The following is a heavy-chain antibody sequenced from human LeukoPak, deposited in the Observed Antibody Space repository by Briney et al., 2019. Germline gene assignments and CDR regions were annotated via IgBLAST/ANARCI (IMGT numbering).Heavy chain of an antibody. Sequence: SETLSLTCTVSGGSISSYYWSWIRQPPGKGLEWIGYIYYSGSTNYNPSLKSRVTISVDTSKNQFSLKLSSVTAADTAVYYCVRDVAAAYYFDYWGQGTLVTVSS. CDR2: IYYSGST. J-gene: IGHJ4*02. CDR1: GGSISSYY. CDR3: VRDVAAAYYFDY. V-gene: IGHV4-59*01. D-gene: IGHD6-13*01.